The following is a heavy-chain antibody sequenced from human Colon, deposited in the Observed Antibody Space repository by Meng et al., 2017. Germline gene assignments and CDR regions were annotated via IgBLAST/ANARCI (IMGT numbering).Heavy chain of an antibody. Sequence: SETLSLTCGVSGFSISSSLYWGWIRQPPGEGLEWIGSINHSGSTYYNPSLKSRVTISVDTSKNQFSLKLTSVTAADTAVYYCARVSSSDWYGFGFDYWGQGILVTVSS. J-gene: IGHJ4*02. CDR3: ARVSSSDWYGFGFDY. CDR1: GFSISSSLY. D-gene: IGHD2-2*01. CDR2: INHSGST. V-gene: IGHV4-38-2*01.